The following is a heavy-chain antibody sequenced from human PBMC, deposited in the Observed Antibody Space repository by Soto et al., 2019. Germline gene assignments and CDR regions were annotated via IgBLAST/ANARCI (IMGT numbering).Heavy chain of an antibody. V-gene: IGHV3-30*18. Sequence: VQLVESGGGVVQPGRSLRLSCAASGFTFSDYAMHWVRQDPGKGLEWVAVVSHDGRNTHYADSVKGRFTISRDSSKNRVSLKMTSLRAEETAVYYGAKGERQSLVTPDFNYWGQGALVTVSS. J-gene: IGHJ4*02. CDR2: VSHDGRNT. CDR1: GFTFSDYA. D-gene: IGHD6-19*01. CDR3: AKGERQSLVTPDFNY.